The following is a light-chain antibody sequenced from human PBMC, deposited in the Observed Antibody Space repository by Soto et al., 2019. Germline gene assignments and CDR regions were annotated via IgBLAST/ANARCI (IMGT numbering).Light chain of an antibody. CDR1: QSVSSSY. V-gene: IGKV3-20*01. J-gene: IGKJ1*01. CDR2: AAS. Sequence: EIVLTQSPGTLSLSPGERATLSCRASQSVSSSYLAWYQQKPGQAPRLLIYAASRRATGIPDRFRGSGFGTDFTPTISRLEAEDFAVYYFQEYGSSSWTVGQGTTVEIK. CDR3: QEYGSSSWT.